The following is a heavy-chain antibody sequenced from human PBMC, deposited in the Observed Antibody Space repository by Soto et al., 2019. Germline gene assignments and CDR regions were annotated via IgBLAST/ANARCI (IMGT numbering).Heavy chain of an antibody. D-gene: IGHD4-17*01. CDR3: ARQRTTVVTQAYFDH. J-gene: IGHJ4*02. V-gene: IGHV4-39*01. CDR2: VYYNENT. Sequence: PETLSLTCSVSGGSISSFTYYWGWIRQPPGKGLEWIGTVYYNENTYYNPSLKSRVTITVDTAKNQFSLTLNSVTAADAAVYYCARQRTTVVTQAYFDHWGQGTLVTVSS. CDR1: GGSISSFTYY.